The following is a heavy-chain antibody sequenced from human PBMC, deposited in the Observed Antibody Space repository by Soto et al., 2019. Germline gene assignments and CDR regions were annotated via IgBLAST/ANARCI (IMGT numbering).Heavy chain of an antibody. Sequence: SVKVSCEASVYTFTSYGVSWVRQAPGQGLEWMGWISAYNGNTNYAQKLQGRVTMTTDTSTSTAYMELRSLRSDDTAVYYCARDTHIVVVTADTYDAFDIWGQGTMVTASS. CDR3: ARDTHIVVVTADTYDAFDI. V-gene: IGHV1-18*01. J-gene: IGHJ3*02. D-gene: IGHD2-21*02. CDR2: ISAYNGNT. CDR1: VYTFTSYG.